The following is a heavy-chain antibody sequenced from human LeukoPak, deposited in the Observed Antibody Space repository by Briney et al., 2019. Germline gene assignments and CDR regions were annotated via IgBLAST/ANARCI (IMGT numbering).Heavy chain of an antibody. Sequence: PSETLSLTCAVYGGSFSGYYWSWIRQPPGKGLEWIGEINHSGSTNYNPSLKSRVTISVDTSKNQFSLKLSSVTAADTAVYYCARTTPPVFALDYWGQGTLVTVSS. CDR1: GGSFSGYY. J-gene: IGHJ4*02. V-gene: IGHV4-34*01. CDR3: ARTTPPVFALDY. D-gene: IGHD1-14*01. CDR2: INHSGST.